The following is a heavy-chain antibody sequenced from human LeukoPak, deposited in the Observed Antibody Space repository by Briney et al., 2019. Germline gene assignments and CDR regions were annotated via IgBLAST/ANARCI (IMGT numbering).Heavy chain of an antibody. CDR1: GFTFSSYA. J-gene: IGHJ4*02. CDR2: IKQDGSEK. V-gene: IGHV3-7*01. D-gene: IGHD6-13*01. CDR3: ARIAAAGYDY. Sequence: WGSLRLSCAASGFTFSSYAMSWVRQAQGKGLEWVANIKQDGSEKYYVDSVKGRFTISRDNAKNSLYLQMNSLRAEDTAVYYCARIAAAGYDYWGQGTLVTVSS.